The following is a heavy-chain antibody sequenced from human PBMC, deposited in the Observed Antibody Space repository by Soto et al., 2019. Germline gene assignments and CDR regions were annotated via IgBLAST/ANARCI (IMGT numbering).Heavy chain of an antibody. V-gene: IGHV3-23*01. CDR2: ISGSGEST. CDR3: TRDYDSLWDSRPGFEY. Sequence: EVQLLESGGGLAQPGGSLGLSCAASGFTFSSHAMGWVRQAPGKGLEWGSGISGSGESTFYADDLKGRFTISRDNSKNTLYLQMNSLRAEDTAVYYCTRDYDSLWDSRPGFEYWGQGTLVTVSS. J-gene: IGHJ4*02. CDR1: GFTFSSHA. D-gene: IGHD3-16*01.